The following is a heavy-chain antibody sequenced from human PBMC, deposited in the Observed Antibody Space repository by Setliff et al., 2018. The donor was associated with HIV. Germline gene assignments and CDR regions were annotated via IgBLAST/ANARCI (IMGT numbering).Heavy chain of an antibody. CDR1: GGSFSGYY. V-gene: IGHV4-34*01. CDR2: INHSGST. CDR3: ARDPMYSSSGGLFDY. D-gene: IGHD6-6*01. Sequence: SETLSLTCAVYGGSFSGYYWSWIRQPPGKGLEWIGEINHSGSTSYNPSLKSRVTISVDTSKNQFSLKLSSVTAADTAVYYCARDPMYSSSGGLFDYWGQGTLVTVSS. J-gene: IGHJ4*02.